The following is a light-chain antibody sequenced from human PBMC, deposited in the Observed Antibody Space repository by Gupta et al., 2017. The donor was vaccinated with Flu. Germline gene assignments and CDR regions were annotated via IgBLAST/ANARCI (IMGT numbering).Light chain of an antibody. J-gene: IGKJ1*01. V-gene: IGKV1-39*01. CDR1: LEISKY. Sequence: PSSLSASIGDRVSITCRTSLEISKYLYWYQQKPGAAPKLLIHGATQVKSGVPSRFSGSGSGTEFTLTITNRQPEDSGTYFCQHRHYIPWAFGQGTRVDFK. CDR2: GAT. CDR3: QHRHYIPWA.